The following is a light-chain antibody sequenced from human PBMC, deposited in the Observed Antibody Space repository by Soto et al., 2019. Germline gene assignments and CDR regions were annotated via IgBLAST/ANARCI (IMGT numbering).Light chain of an antibody. CDR2: DDS. CDR3: QVWDGSSDHYV. CDR1: NIGSDS. V-gene: IGLV3-21*02. Sequence: SYALTQPPSVSVAPGQTARITGGGDNIGSDSVHWYQQKPGQAPLLVVYDDSDRPSGIPERFSGFSYGNTATLTISRVEAGDEADYYCQVWDGSSDHYVFGTGTKVTVL. J-gene: IGLJ1*01.